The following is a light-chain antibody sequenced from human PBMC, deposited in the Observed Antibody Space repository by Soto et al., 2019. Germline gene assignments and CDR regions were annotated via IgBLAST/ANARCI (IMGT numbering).Light chain of an antibody. J-gene: IGKJ1*01. V-gene: IGKV1-5*01. CDR3: QQYNNYPRT. Sequence: IQMTQSPSTLSASIGARVTITCRASESIRTWLAWYQHKPGKAPKFLIYDASSLESGVPSRFSGSGSGTEFTLTISNLQPDDFATYFCQQYNNYPRTFGQGTKVDI. CDR2: DAS. CDR1: ESIRTW.